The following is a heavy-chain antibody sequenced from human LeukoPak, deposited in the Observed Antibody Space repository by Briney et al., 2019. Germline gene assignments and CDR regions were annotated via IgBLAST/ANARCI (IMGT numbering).Heavy chain of an antibody. CDR2: FNPNSGGT. D-gene: IGHD4-23*01. V-gene: IGHV1-2*06. J-gene: IGHJ5*02. Sequence: GASVKVSCKASGYTFTGYYIHWVRQAPGQGLEWMGRFNPNSGGTNYAQKFQDRVTMTRDTSISTAYMELSRLRSDDTAVYYCARGTSSVNSNWFDPWGQGTLFTVSS. CDR3: ARGTSSVNSNWFDP. CDR1: GYTFTGYY.